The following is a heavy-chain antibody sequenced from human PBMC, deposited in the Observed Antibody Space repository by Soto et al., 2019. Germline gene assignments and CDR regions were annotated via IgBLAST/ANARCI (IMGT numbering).Heavy chain of an antibody. CDR3: AAGGSGYYAN. Sequence: EVQLVESGGDLVQPGGSLRLSCAASGFTFSTYWMHWVRQAPGKGLLWVSRIKTDGTYATYADSVKGRFTISRDNAKNTLYLHMNSLRVEVAAVYYCAAGGSGYYANWGQGTLVTVSS. J-gene: IGHJ4*02. V-gene: IGHV3-74*01. CDR1: GFTFSTYW. CDR2: IKTDGTYA. D-gene: IGHD3-22*01.